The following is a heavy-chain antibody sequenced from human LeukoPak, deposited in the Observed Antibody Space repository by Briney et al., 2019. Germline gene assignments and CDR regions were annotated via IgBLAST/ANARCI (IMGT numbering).Heavy chain of an antibody. CDR2: INHSGST. CDR1: GYSISSGYY. CDR3: ARVGSITIFGVVTPNFDY. D-gene: IGHD3-3*01. J-gene: IGHJ4*02. Sequence: NTSETLSLTCTVSGYSISSGYYWGWIRQPPGKGLEWIGEINHSGSTNYNPSLKSRVTISVDTSKNQFSLKLSSVTAADTAVYYCARVGSITIFGVVTPNFDYWGQGTLVTVSS. V-gene: IGHV4-38-2*02.